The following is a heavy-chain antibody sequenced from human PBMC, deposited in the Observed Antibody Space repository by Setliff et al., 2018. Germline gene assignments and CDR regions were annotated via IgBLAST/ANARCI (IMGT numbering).Heavy chain of an antibody. Sequence: ASVKVSCKASGYTFSHSGITWVRQAPGQGLEWMGWISAYTGNTNYAPKLQGRVTMTTDASTSTAYMELRGLTSDDTAVYYCLRLVRYFSRTSCQRSSGDEVWGQGTLVTVSS. D-gene: IGHD3-9*01. CDR3: LRLVRYFSRTSCQRSSGDEV. V-gene: IGHV1-18*01. J-gene: IGHJ4*02. CDR1: GYTFSHSG. CDR2: ISAYTGNT.